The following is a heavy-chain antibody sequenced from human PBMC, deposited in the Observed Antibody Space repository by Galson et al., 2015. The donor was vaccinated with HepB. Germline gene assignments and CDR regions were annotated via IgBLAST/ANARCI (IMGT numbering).Heavy chain of an antibody. CDR2: IYYSGST. V-gene: IGHV4-59*08. D-gene: IGHD6-19*01. Sequence: QVQLQESGPGLVKPSETLSLTCPGSGGSIRSYYWRWTRQPPGKGLEWIGHIYYSGSTNYPPSLKSRVTISVDTSKNRFSLKLTSVTAADTAVYYCASTYSSGWSNFDYWGQGTLVTVSS. CDR3: ASTYSSGWSNFDY. J-gene: IGHJ4*02. CDR1: GGSIRSYY.